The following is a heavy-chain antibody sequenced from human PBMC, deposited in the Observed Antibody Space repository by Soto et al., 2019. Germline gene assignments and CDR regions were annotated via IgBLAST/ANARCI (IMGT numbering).Heavy chain of an antibody. D-gene: IGHD5-18*01. J-gene: IGHJ4*02. Sequence: GGSLRLSCAASGFTVSSNYMSWVRQAPGKGLEWVSVIYSGGSTYYADSVKGRFTISRDNAKNTLYLQMNSLRAEDTAIYYCASTAIVLTLDYWGQGTPVTVSS. CDR1: GFTVSSNY. V-gene: IGHV3-66*01. CDR2: IYSGGST. CDR3: ASTAIVLTLDY.